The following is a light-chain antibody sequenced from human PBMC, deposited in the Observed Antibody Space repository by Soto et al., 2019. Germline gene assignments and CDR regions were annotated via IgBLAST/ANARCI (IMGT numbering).Light chain of an antibody. CDR1: QSVSSN. J-gene: IGKJ1*01. CDR2: GAS. Sequence: EIVMTQSPATLSVSPGERATLSCRASQSVSSNLAWYQQKPGQAPRLLIYGASTRATGIPARFSGSESGTDFTLTIGSLQSEDFALYYGQQYNKWPQTFGQGTKVEIK. CDR3: QQYNKWPQT. V-gene: IGKV3-15*01.